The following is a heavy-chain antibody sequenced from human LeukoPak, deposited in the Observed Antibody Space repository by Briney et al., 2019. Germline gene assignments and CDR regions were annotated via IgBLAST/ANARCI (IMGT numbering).Heavy chain of an antibody. V-gene: IGHV3-30*02. J-gene: IGHJ4*02. CDR2: IRYDGSNK. CDR1: GFTFSSYG. Sequence: PGGSLRLSCAASGFTFSSYGMHWVRQAPGKGLEWVAFIRYDGSNKYYADSVKGRFTISRDNAKNSLYLQMNSLRAEDTAVYYCARAPYSSSSFDYWGQGTLVTVSS. D-gene: IGHD6-6*01. CDR3: ARAPYSSSSFDY.